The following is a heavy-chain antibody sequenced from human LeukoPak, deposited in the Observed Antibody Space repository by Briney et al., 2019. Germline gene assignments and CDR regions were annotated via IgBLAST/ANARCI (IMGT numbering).Heavy chain of an antibody. CDR1: GFTFSSYS. D-gene: IGHD6-19*01. J-gene: IGHJ6*02. CDR3: ARDRVAVAGTEYYYYYYGMDV. Sequence: PGGSLRLSCAASGFTFSSYSMTWVRQAPGKGLEWVSSISSSSYIYYADSVKGRFTISRDNAKNSLYLQMNSLRAEDTAVYYRARDRVAVAGTEYYYYYYGMDVWGQGTTVTVSS. V-gene: IGHV3-21*01. CDR2: ISSSSYI.